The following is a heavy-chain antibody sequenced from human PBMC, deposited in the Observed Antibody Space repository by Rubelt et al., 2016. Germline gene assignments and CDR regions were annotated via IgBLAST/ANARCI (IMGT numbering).Heavy chain of an antibody. CDR3: ARYRDDGSDYYYVY. Sequence: QVQLQESGPGLVKPSETLSLTCTVSGGALSSYYWSWIRQPPGKGLEWIGYSFYSGSTKYNPSLKSRVSISVDTSKNQFSLKLSSVTAADTAVYYCARYRDDGSDYYYVYWGQGTLVTVSS. CDR2: SFYSGST. CDR1: GGALSSYY. V-gene: IGHV4-59*01. D-gene: IGHD3-22*01. J-gene: IGHJ4*02.